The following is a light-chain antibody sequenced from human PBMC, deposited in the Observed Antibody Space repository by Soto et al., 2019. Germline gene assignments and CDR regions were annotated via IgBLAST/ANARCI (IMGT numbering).Light chain of an antibody. CDR3: SSYTSSSTYVV. CDR1: SSDIGGYNY. V-gene: IGLV2-14*01. CDR2: DVS. Sequence: QSALTQPASVSGSPGQSITISCTGTSSDIGGYNYVSWYQQYPGKAPKLMIYDVSNRPSGVSNRSSGSKSGNTASLTISGLQAEDEADYYCSSYTSSSTYVVFGGGTKVTVL. J-gene: IGLJ2*01.